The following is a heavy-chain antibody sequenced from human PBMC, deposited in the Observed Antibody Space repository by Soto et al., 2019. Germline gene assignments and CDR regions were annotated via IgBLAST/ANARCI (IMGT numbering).Heavy chain of an antibody. CDR3: ARGVGYDFWSGWVY. Sequence: QVQLVQSGAEVKKPGASVKVSCKASGYTFTNYDISWVRQATGQGLEWMGWMHPNSGNTEYAQKFQGRVTMTRDTSISTAYMDLSSLRSDDTAVYYCARGVGYDFWSGWVYWGQGTLVTVSS. V-gene: IGHV1-8*01. CDR2: MHPNSGNT. CDR1: GYTFTNYD. D-gene: IGHD3-3*01. J-gene: IGHJ4*02.